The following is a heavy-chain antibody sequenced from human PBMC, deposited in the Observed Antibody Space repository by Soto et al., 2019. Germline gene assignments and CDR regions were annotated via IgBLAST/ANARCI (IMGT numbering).Heavy chain of an antibody. Sequence: PGGSLRLSCXASGFTFSSYGMHWVRQAPGKGLEWVAVIWYDGSNKYYADSVKGRFTISRDNSKNTLYLQMNSLRAEDTAVYYCARPDCSGGSCYGNFDYWGQGTLVTVSS. V-gene: IGHV3-33*01. CDR3: ARPDCSGGSCYGNFDY. J-gene: IGHJ4*02. CDR2: IWYDGSNK. CDR1: GFTFSSYG. D-gene: IGHD2-15*01.